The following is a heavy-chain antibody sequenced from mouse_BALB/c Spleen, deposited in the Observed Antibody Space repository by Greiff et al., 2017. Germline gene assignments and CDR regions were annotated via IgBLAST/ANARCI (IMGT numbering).Heavy chain of an antibody. J-gene: IGHJ4*01. D-gene: IGHD2-10*01. CDR1: GFAFSSYD. Sequence: EVQGVESGGGLVKPGGSLKLSCAASGFAFSSYDMSWVRQTPEKRLEWVAYISSGGGSTYYPDTVKGRFTISRDNAKNTLYLQMSSLKSEDTAMYYCARLAYYGNAIDYWGQGTSVTVSS. V-gene: IGHV5-12-1*01. CDR2: ISSGGGST. CDR3: ARLAYYGNAIDY.